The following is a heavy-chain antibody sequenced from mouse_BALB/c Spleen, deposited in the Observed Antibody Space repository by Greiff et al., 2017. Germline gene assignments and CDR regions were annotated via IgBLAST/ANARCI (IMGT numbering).Heavy chain of an antibody. Sequence: VQLQQSGAELVKPGASVKMSCKASGYTFTSYWMHWVKQRPGQGLEWIGVIDPSDSYTSYNQKFKGKATLTVDTSSSTAYMQLSSLTSEDSAVYYCTREDYGSSYAMDYWGQGTSVTVSS. V-gene: IGHV1S127*01. J-gene: IGHJ4*01. CDR3: TREDYGSSYAMDY. CDR2: IDPSDSYT. D-gene: IGHD1-1*01. CDR1: GYTFTSYW.